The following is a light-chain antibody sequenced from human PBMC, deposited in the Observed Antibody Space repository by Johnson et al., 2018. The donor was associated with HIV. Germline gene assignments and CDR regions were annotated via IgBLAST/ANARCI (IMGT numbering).Light chain of an antibody. J-gene: IGLJ1*01. V-gene: IGLV1-51*01. Sequence: QSVLTQPPSVSAAPGQKVTISCSGSGSNIGNNYVSWYQQLPGTAPKLLIYDNNKLPSGIPDRFSGSKSGTSATLGITGLQTGDEADYYCGTWDSSLSAHNYVFGTGTKATVL. CDR2: DNN. CDR1: GSNIGNNY. CDR3: GTWDSSLSAHNYV.